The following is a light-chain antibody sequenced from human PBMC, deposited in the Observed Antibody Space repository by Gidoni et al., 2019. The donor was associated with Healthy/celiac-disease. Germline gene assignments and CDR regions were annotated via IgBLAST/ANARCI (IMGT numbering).Light chain of an antibody. CDR2: LGS. CDR3: MQALQTPPWT. J-gene: IGKJ1*01. Sequence: IVMTQSPLSLPVTPGEPASISCRSSQSLLHSTGYNYLDGYLQKPGQSPQLLLYLGSNRASGGPDMFSGSGSGTDFTLKISRVDAEDGGGYYCMQALQTPPWTFGQGTKVEIK. CDR1: QSLLHSTGYNY. V-gene: IGKV2-28*01.